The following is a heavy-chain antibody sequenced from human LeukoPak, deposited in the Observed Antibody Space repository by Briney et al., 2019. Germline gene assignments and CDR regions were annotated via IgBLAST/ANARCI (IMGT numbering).Heavy chain of an antibody. Sequence: PGGSLRLSCAASGFTVSSNYMSWVRQAPGKGLEWVSVIYSGGSTYYADSVKGRFTISRDNSKNTLYLQMNSLRAEDTAVYYRARDLAVVPAATWGQGTLVTVSS. J-gene: IGHJ5*02. D-gene: IGHD2-2*01. CDR3: ARDLAVVPAAT. CDR1: GFTVSSNY. CDR2: IYSGGST. V-gene: IGHV3-53*01.